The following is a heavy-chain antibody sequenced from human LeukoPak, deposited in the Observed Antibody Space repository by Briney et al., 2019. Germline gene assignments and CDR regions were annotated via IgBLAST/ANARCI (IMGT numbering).Heavy chain of an antibody. D-gene: IGHD2-2*01. CDR2: ISDTGDYL. CDR3: ARHGEQLRVDD. V-gene: IGHV3-21*01. Sequence: KAGGSLRLSCEASGFTFKNSTMGWVRQAPGKGLEWVSSISDTGDYLYYAVSVKGRFTVFRDNAKNSLSLQMNSLRVEDTAVYFCARHGEQLRVDDWGQGTVVIVSS. CDR1: GFTFKNST. J-gene: IGHJ4*02.